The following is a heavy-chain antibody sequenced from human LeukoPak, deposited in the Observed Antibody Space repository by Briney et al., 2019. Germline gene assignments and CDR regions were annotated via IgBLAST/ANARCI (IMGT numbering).Heavy chain of an antibody. D-gene: IGHD2-21*02. V-gene: IGHV3-30-3*01. CDR1: GFTFSSYA. CDR3: AREYPGTATLIDY. J-gene: IGHJ4*02. CDR2: ISYDGSNK. Sequence: PGRSLRLSCAASGFTFSSYAMHWVRQAPGKGLEWVAVISYDGSNKYYADSVRGRFTISRDNSKNTLYLQMNSLRAGDTAVYYCAREYPGTATLIDYWGQGTLVTVSS.